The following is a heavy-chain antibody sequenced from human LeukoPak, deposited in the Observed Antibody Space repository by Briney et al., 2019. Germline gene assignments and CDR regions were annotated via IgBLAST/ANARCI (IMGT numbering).Heavy chain of an antibody. D-gene: IGHD3-22*01. CDR2: INQDGSGQ. J-gene: IGHJ4*02. CDR3: AKDYHYYDSSGYYYGPGY. V-gene: IGHV3-7*01. CDR1: GFTFSSYW. Sequence: GGSLRLSCGASGFTFSSYWMSWVRQAPGKGLEWVANINQDGSGQYYVDSVKGRFTISRDNAKNSLSLHMNSLRAEDTAVYYCAKDYHYYDSSGYYYGPGYWGQGTLVTVSS.